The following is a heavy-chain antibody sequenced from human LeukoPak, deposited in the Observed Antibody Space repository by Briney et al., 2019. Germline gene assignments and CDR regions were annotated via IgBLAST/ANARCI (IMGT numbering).Heavy chain of an antibody. D-gene: IGHD3-22*01. CDR2: ISGSGGST. CDR1: GFTFSSYA. J-gene: IGHJ5*02. V-gene: IGHV3-23*01. CDR3: AKDKGSSGYYYGWFDP. Sequence: GGSLRLSCAASGFTFSSYAMSWVRQAPGKGLEWASAISGSGGSTYYADSVKGRFTISRDNSKNTLYLQMNSLRAEDTAVYYCAKDKGSSGYYYGWFDPWGQGTLVTVSS.